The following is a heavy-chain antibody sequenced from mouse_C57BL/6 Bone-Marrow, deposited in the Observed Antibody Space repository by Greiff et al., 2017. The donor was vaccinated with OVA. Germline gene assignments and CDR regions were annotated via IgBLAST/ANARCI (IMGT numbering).Heavy chain of an antibody. V-gene: IGHV5-12*01. J-gene: IGHJ3*01. CDR1: GFTFSDYY. CDR2: ISNGGGST. Sequence: EVKVVESGGGLVQPGGSLKLSCAASGFTFSDYYMYWVRQTPEKRLEWVAYISNGGGSTYYPDTVQGRFTISRDNAKNTLYLQMSRLKSEDTAMYYCARPLYYYGSSYVWFAYWGQGTLVTVSA. D-gene: IGHD1-1*01. CDR3: ARPLYYYGSSYVWFAY.